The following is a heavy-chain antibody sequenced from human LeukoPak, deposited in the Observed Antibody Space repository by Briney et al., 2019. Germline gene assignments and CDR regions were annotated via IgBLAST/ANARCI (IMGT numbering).Heavy chain of an antibody. V-gene: IGHV1-2*02. Sequence: ASVKVSCKASGYTFTGYYMHWVRQAPGQGLEWMGWINPNSGGTNYAQKFQGRVTMTRDTSISTAYMELSRLRSDDTAVYYCARDAAPQTSSSWYFYYYYYMDVWGKGTTVTISS. CDR3: ARDAAPQTSSSWYFYYYYYMDV. CDR2: INPNSGGT. D-gene: IGHD6-13*01. CDR1: GYTFTGYY. J-gene: IGHJ6*03.